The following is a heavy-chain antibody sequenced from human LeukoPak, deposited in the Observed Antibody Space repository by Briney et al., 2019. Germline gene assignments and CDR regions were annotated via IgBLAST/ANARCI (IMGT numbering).Heavy chain of an antibody. V-gene: IGHV3-23*01. D-gene: IGHD6-13*01. CDR2: ICGSGGST. CDR3: AKDGLANIAAAGYFQH. CDR1: GFTFSSYA. J-gene: IGHJ1*01. Sequence: GGSLRLSCAASGFTFSSYAMCWVRQAPGKGLEWVSAICGSGGSTYYADSVKGRFTISRDNSKNTLYLQMNSLTAEDTAVYYCAKDGLANIAAAGYFQHWGQGTLVTVSS.